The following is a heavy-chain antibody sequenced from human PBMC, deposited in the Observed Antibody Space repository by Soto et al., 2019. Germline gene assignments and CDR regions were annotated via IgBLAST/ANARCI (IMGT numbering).Heavy chain of an antibody. CDR2: INPKSGGT. CDR3: ARGDSTDCSNGVCSFFYNHDMDV. D-gene: IGHD2-8*01. Sequence: GASVQVSCKASGYSFPDYHIHWVRQAPGQGLEWLGRINPKSGGTSTAQKFQGWVTMTTDTSISTASMELTRLTSDDTAIYYCARGDSTDCSNGVCSFFYNHDMDVWGQGTTVTVSS. CDR1: GYSFPDYH. V-gene: IGHV1-2*04. J-gene: IGHJ6*02.